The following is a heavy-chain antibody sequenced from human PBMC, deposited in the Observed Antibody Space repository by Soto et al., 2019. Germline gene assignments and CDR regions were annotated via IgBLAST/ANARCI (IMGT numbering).Heavy chain of an antibody. V-gene: IGHV4-59*08. D-gene: IGHD6-13*01. CDR2: IYYSGST. CDR3: ARHDGIVAADTYYYYGMDV. J-gene: IGHJ6*02. Sequence: QVQLQESGPGLVKPSETLSLTCTVSGGSISSYYWSWIRQPPGKGLEWIGYIYYSGSTNYNPSLMSRVTISVDTSKIQFSLRLSSVAAADTAVYYCARHDGIVAADTYYYYGMDVWGQGTTVTVSS. CDR1: GGSISSYY.